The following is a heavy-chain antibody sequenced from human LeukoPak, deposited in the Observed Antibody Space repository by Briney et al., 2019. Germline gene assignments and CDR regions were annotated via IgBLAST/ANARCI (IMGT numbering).Heavy chain of an antibody. CDR3: ARIGSGSYYTTYKPNYHYYFMDV. Sequence: ASVKVSCKASGYTFTGYYMHWVRQAPGQGLEWMGWINPNSGGTNYAQKFQGRVTMTRDTSISTAYMELRRLRSDDTAVYYCARIGSGSYYTTYKPNYHYYFMDVWGKGTTVTVSS. J-gene: IGHJ6*03. V-gene: IGHV1-2*02. CDR1: GYTFTGYY. CDR2: INPNSGGT. D-gene: IGHD3-10*01.